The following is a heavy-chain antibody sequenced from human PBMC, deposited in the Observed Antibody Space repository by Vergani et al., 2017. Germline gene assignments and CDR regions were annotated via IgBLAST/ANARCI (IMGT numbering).Heavy chain of an antibody. CDR2: IKSKTDGGTT. D-gene: IGHD6-13*01. CDR1: GFTFGDDA. CDR3: TTVRSSSWYKTNWYFDR. J-gene: IGHJ2*01. V-gene: IGHV3-15*01. Sequence: EVQLVESGGELVQPGRPLRLSCTASGFTFGDDAISWFRQAPGKGPEWVGRIKSKTDGGTTDYAAPVKGRFTISRDDSKNTLYLQMNSLKTEDTAVYYCTTVRSSSWYKTNWYFDRGRRGTLVTVS.